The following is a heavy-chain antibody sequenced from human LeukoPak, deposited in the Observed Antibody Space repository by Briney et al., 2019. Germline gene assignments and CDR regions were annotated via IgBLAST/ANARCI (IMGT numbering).Heavy chain of an antibody. Sequence: GGSLRLSCAASGFTFSTYAMHWVRQPPGKGLEWVSAISGSGGATYHADADSVKGRFIISRDNSKNTLYLQINSLRVEDTAVYYCAKDGYNHDSSGQFDYWGQGALVTVSS. CDR2: ISGSGGAT. CDR1: GFTFSTYA. J-gene: IGHJ4*02. D-gene: IGHD3-22*01. CDR3: AKDGYNHDSSGQFDY. V-gene: IGHV3-23*01.